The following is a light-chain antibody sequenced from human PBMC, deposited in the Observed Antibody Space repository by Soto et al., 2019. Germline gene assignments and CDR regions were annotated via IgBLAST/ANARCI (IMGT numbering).Light chain of an antibody. CDR3: QQNDTSLYT. CDR2: GAS. V-gene: IGKV3-20*01. J-gene: IGKJ2*01. Sequence: EIVLTQSPGTLSLSPGERATLSCRASQSVTGSFVASYQQRPDQTPRFLIFGASRKAAGIPDRLSGSGSVTDVTLIISKLEPDDFAVYYCQQNDTSLYTFGQGTRLEIK. CDR1: QSVTGSF.